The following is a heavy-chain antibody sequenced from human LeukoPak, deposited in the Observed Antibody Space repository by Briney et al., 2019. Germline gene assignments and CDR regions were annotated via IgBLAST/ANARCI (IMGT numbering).Heavy chain of an antibody. CDR1: GVTFSSYG. D-gene: IGHD4-23*01. CDR2: ISYDGSNK. Sequence: GGSLRLSCAASGVTFSSYGMHWVRQAPGKGLEWVGVISYDGSNKYYADSVKGRFTISRDNSKNTLYLQMNSLRAEDTAVYYCARDVGGNSRGYFDYWGQGTLVTASS. J-gene: IGHJ4*02. CDR3: ARDVGGNSRGYFDY. V-gene: IGHV3-30*03.